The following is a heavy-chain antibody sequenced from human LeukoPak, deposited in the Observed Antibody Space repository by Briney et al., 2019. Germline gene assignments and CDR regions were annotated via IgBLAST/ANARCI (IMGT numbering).Heavy chain of an antibody. Sequence: SSETLSLTCTVSGGSIRSTSYYWGWIRQPPGKGLEWVSAISGSGGSTYYADSVKGRFTISRDNSKNTLYLQMNSLRAEDTAVYYCAKDSKWEHYFDYWGQGTLVTVSS. J-gene: IGHJ4*02. CDR3: AKDSKWEHYFDY. CDR1: GGSIRSTSYY. D-gene: IGHD1-26*01. V-gene: IGHV3-23*01. CDR2: ISGSGGST.